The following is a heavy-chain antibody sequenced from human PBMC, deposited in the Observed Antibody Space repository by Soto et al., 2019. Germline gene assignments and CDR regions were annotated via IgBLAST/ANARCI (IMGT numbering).Heavy chain of an antibody. CDR3: AGGLSGDKVDQ. Sequence: PSETLSLTCTVSGGSISSSSYYWGWIRQPPGKGLEWIGSIYYSGSTYYNPSLKSRVTISVDTSKNQFSLKLSSVTAADTAVYYCAGGLSGDKVDQWGQGTLVTVSS. CDR2: IYYSGST. J-gene: IGHJ4*02. D-gene: IGHD2-21*01. CDR1: GGSISSSSYY. V-gene: IGHV4-39*01.